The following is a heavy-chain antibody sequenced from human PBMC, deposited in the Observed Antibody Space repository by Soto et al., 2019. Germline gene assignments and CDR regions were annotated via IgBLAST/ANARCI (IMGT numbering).Heavy chain of an antibody. V-gene: IGHV3-30*18. D-gene: IGHD2-2*02. CDR1: GFTVNTYG. J-gene: IGHJ4*02. CDR3: AKSPNFYCSSPNCYKYYFDY. Sequence: LSCAGWGFTVNTYGMHWVRQAPGKGLEWVAVISYDGSDKFYSDSVKGRFTISRDNSKNALYLQMSSLRPEDTAIYYCAKSPNFYCSSPNCYKYYFDYWGQGTLVTVSS. CDR2: ISYDGSDK.